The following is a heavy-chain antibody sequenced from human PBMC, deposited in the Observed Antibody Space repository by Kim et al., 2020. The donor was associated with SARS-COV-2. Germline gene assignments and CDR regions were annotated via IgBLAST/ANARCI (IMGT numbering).Heavy chain of an antibody. J-gene: IGHJ2*01. D-gene: IGHD3-16*01. V-gene: IGHV3-23*01. CDR3: AKVRWGSPYWYFDL. Sequence: ADSVKGRFTISRDNSKNTLYLQMNSLRAEDTAVYYCAKVRWGSPYWYFDLWGRGTLVTVSS.